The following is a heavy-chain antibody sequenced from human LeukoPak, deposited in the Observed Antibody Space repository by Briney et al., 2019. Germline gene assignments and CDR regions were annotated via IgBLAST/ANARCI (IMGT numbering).Heavy chain of an antibody. CDR2: ISSSSSYI. D-gene: IGHD6-19*01. Sequence: GGSLRLSCAASGFNFSSQWMSWVRHAPGKGLEWVSSISSSSSYIYYADSLKGRFTISRDNAKNSLYLQMNSLRAEDTAVYYCARRHIAVAGPLDSWGQGTLVTVSS. J-gene: IGHJ4*02. CDR1: GFNFSSQW. V-gene: IGHV3-21*01. CDR3: ARRHIAVAGPLDS.